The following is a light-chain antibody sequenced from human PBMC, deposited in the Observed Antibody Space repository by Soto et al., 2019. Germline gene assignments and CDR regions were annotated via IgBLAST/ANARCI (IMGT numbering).Light chain of an antibody. V-gene: IGKV3-15*01. CDR1: QSVSSN. CDR3: QQRSNWPPIT. J-gene: IGKJ5*01. Sequence: EIVMTQSPATPSVSPGERATLSCRASQSVSSNLAWYQQKHGQAPRLLIYDTSTRATGIPARFSGSGSGTEFILAISSLQSADFAVYYCQQRSNWPPITFGQGTRLEIK. CDR2: DTS.